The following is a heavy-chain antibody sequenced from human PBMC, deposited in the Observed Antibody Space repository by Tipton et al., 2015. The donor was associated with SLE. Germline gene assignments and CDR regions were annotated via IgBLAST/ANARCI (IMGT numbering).Heavy chain of an antibody. CDR2: IYYSGST. Sequence: LRLSCTVSGGSISSYYWSWIRQPPGKGLEWIGYIYYSGSTNYNPSLKSRVTISVDTSKNQFSLKLSSVTAADTAVYYCARSGSRNAVLGYWGQGILATVSS. J-gene: IGHJ4*02. V-gene: IGHV4-59*08. D-gene: IGHD3-10*01. CDR3: ARSGSRNAVLGY. CDR1: GGSISSYY.